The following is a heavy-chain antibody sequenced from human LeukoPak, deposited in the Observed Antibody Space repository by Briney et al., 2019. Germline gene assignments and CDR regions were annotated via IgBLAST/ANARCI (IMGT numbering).Heavy chain of an antibody. D-gene: IGHD6-13*01. CDR2: IYYRGST. V-gene: IGHV4-59*01. J-gene: IGHJ3*02. CDR1: GGSISSDY. CDR3: ARGVGAAGSIDI. Sequence: SETLSLTCTVSGGSISSDYWNWIRQPPGKGLEWMGYIYYRGSTNYNPSLKSRVSISVHTSKKQFSLKVSSVTTADTAIYYCARGVGAAGSIDIWGQGTMVTVSS.